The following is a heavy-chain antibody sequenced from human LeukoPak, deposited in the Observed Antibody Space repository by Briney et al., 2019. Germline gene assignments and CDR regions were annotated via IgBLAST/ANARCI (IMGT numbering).Heavy chain of an antibody. CDR1: GGSISSYY. CDR3: ARDIAARPPLGDRLAFDI. D-gene: IGHD6-6*01. CDR2: IYYSGST. Sequence: SETLSLTCTVSGGSISSYYWSWIRQPPGKGLEWIGYIYYSGSTNYNPSLKSRVTISVDTSKNQFSLKLSSVTAADTAVYYCARDIAARPPLGDRLAFDIWGQGTMVTVSS. J-gene: IGHJ3*02. V-gene: IGHV4-59*01.